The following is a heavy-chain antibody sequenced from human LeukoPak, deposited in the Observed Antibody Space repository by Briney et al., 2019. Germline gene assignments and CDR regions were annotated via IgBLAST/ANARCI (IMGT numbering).Heavy chain of an antibody. CDR1: GFSFSSYA. CDR3: TTVRSNPLGGIGFDY. V-gene: IGHV3-15*01. J-gene: IGHJ4*02. CDR2: INSKTVGGTI. D-gene: IGHD4-23*01. Sequence: AGGSLRLSCAASGFSFSSYAMTWVRQAPGKGLEWVGRINSKTVGGTIDYAAPVKGRFTISRDDSRNTLYLQMISLKTEDTAVYYCTTVRSNPLGGIGFDYWGQGTLVTVSS.